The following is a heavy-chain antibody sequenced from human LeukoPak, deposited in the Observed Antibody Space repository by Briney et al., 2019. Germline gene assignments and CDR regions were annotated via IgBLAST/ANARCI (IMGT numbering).Heavy chain of an antibody. Sequence: ASVKVSCKASGYTFTSYDINWVRQATGQGLEWMGWMNPNSGNTGYAQNFQGRVTMTRDTSASTVYMELSSLRSEDTAIYYCARIRDGYNDAYDIWGQGTVVTVPS. CDR3: ARIRDGYNDAYDI. J-gene: IGHJ3*02. CDR2: MNPNSGNT. V-gene: IGHV1-8*01. D-gene: IGHD5-24*01. CDR1: GYTFTSYD.